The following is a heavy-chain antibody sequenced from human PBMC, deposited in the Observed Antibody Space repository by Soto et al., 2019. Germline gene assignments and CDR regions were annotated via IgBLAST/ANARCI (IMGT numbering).Heavy chain of an antibody. CDR1: GGSISSSSYY. V-gene: IGHV4-39*01. Sequence: QLQLQESGPGLVKPSETLSLTCTVSGGSISSSSYYWGWIRQPPGKGLEWIGSIYYSGSTYYNPSLKSRVTISVDTSKNQCSLKRISVSAADTAVYYCARHSYYDGSTYGCWLAPWGQGTLVTVSS. J-gene: IGHJ5*02. CDR2: IYYSGST. D-gene: IGHD3-10*01. CDR3: ARHSYYDGSTYGCWLAP.